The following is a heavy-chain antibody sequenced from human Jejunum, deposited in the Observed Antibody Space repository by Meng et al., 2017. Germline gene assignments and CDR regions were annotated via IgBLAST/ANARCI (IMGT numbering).Heavy chain of an antibody. V-gene: IGHV4-39*01. Sequence: QVQLQESGPGLAKPSETLSLTCTVSGGSFSRSVYYWGWIRQPPGKGLEWIGSIYYSGTTYYNPSLKSRVTISVDTSKNQFSLELSSVTAADTAVYYCASLRPWLDSPGPPNEYWGQGTLVTVSS. CDR2: IYYSGTT. J-gene: IGHJ4*02. CDR1: GGSFSRSVYY. D-gene: IGHD6-19*01. CDR3: ASLRPWLDSPGPPNEY.